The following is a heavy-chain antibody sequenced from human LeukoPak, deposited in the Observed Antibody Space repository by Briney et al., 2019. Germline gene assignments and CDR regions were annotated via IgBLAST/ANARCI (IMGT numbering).Heavy chain of an antibody. D-gene: IGHD3-22*01. CDR2: IYYSGST. Sequence: SETLSLTCTVSGGSISSSSYYWGWIRQPPGKGLEWIGSIYYSGSTYYNPSLKSRVTISVDTSKNQFSLKLSSVTAADTAVYYCARQPSTPYYDSSGYDPGDYWGQGTLVTVSS. J-gene: IGHJ4*02. CDR3: ARQPSTPYYDSSGYDPGDY. V-gene: IGHV4-39*01. CDR1: GGSISSSSYY.